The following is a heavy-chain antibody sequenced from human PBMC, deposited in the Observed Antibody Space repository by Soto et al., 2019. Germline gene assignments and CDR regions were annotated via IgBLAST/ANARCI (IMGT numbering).Heavy chain of an antibody. CDR2: IYHSGST. Sequence: QVQLQESGPGLVKPSQTLSLTCTVSGDSISRGGYYWNWLRQHPRRGLEWIGYIYHSGSTYYNPSLKSRVTISVDRSKNQFSLKLSSVTAADTAVYYCAAGGGLPRYYWGQGTLVTVSS. J-gene: IGHJ4*02. V-gene: IGHV4-31*03. D-gene: IGHD5-12*01. CDR3: AAGGGLPRYY. CDR1: GDSISRGGYY.